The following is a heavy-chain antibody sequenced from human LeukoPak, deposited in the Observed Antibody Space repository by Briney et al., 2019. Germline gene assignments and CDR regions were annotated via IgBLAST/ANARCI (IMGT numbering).Heavy chain of an antibody. V-gene: IGHV4-38-2*02. J-gene: IGHJ2*01. Sequence: SETLSLTCTVSGYSISSGYYWGWIRQPPGKGLEWIGSIYHSGSTYYNPSLKSRVTISVDTSKNRFSLKLSSVTAADTAVYYCARHLQADWYLDLWGRGTLVTVSS. CDR3: ARHLQADWYLDL. CDR2: IYHSGST. CDR1: GYSISSGYY. D-gene: IGHD6-19*01.